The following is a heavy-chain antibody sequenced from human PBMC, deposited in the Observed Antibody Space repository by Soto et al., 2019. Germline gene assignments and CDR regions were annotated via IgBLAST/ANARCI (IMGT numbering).Heavy chain of an antibody. D-gene: IGHD4-17*01. V-gene: IGHV4-30-4*01. J-gene: IGHJ4*02. Sequence: SETLSLTCTVSGGSISSGDYYWSWIRQPPGKGLERIGYIYYSGSTYYNPSLKSRVTISVDTSKNQFSLKLSSVTAADTAVYYCARNYGDELGAFDYCGQGTLVTVSS. CDR1: GGSISSGDYY. CDR2: IYYSGST. CDR3: ARNYGDELGAFDY.